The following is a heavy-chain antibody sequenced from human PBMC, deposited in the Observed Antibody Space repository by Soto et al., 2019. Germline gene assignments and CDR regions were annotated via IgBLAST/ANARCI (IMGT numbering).Heavy chain of an antibody. Sequence: ASVKVSCKVSGYTLTELSMHWVRQAPGKGLEWMGGFDPEDGETIYAQKFQGRVTMTEDTSTDTAYMELSSLRSEDTAVYYCATVQQLVSFSGGYYGMDFWGQGTTVTVSS. D-gene: IGHD6-6*01. CDR2: FDPEDGET. J-gene: IGHJ6*02. CDR1: GYTLTELS. V-gene: IGHV1-24*01. CDR3: ATVQQLVSFSGGYYGMDF.